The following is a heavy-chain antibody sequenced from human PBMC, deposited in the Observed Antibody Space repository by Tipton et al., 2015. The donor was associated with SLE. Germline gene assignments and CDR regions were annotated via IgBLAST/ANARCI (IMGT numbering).Heavy chain of an antibody. V-gene: IGHV4-39*07. Sequence: TLSLTCTVSGGSISSXSYXWGWIRQPPGKGLEGIGSIYYSGSTYYNPSLKSRVTISVDTSKNQFSLKLSSVTAADTAVYYCARYYYDSRYFDYLGQGTLVTVSS. CDR1: GGSISSXSYX. CDR3: ARYYYDSRYFDY. J-gene: IGHJ4*02. CDR2: IYYSGST. D-gene: IGHD3-22*01.